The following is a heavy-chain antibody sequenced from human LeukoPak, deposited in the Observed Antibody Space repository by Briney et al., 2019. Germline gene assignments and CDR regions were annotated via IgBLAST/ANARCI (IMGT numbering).Heavy chain of an antibody. J-gene: IGHJ6*02. CDR3: ARGPGGDYYDSSGNPLYGMDV. V-gene: IGHV1-2*04. CDR1: GGTFSSYA. CDR2: INPNSGGT. D-gene: IGHD3-22*01. Sequence: ASVKVSCKASGGTFSSYAISWVQQAPGQGLEWMGWINPNSGGTNYAQKFQGWVTMTRDTSISTAYMELGRLRSDDTAVYYCARGPGGDYYDSSGNPLYGMDVWGQGTTVTVS.